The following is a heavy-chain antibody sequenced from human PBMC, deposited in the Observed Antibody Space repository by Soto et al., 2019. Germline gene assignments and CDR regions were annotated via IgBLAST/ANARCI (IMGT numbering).Heavy chain of an antibody. Sequence: QVQLRESGPGLVKPSGTLSLTCAISGGSISTDNWWSWVRQPPGRGLEWIGEIYQRGSPNYNSSLRSRVTISLDKSKNSFSLQLTSVTAADTAVYFCARTQGYGDSPFDYWGQGTLVTVSS. CDR3: ARTQGYGDSPFDY. CDR2: IYQRGSP. J-gene: IGHJ4*02. D-gene: IGHD2-21*02. V-gene: IGHV4-4*02. CDR1: GGSISTDNW.